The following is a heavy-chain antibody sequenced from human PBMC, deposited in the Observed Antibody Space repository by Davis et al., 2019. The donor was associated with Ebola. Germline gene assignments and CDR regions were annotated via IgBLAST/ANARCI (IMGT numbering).Heavy chain of an antibody. V-gene: IGHV3-23*01. Sequence: GESLKISCAASGFTVSSKYMNWVRQAPGKGLEWVSSITGSGGNTYYADSVKGQFTTSRDNSKNTLYLQMNSLRVEDTALYYCAKDRLSYQPSSFGMDVWGQGTTVTVSS. CDR3: AKDRLSYQPSSFGMDV. CDR2: ITGSGGNT. D-gene: IGHD2-2*01. CDR1: GFTVSSKY. J-gene: IGHJ6*02.